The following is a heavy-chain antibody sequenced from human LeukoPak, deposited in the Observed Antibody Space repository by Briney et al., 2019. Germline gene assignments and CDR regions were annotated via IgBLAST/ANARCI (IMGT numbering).Heavy chain of an antibody. CDR2: MNPNSGNT. CDR1: GYTFTSYD. CDR3: ARGGELQPVDY. V-gene: IGHV1-8*01. Sequence: ASVKVSCKASGYTFTSYDINWVRQATGQGLEWMGWMNPNSGNTGYAQKFQGRVTITADKSTSTAYIELSSLRSEDTAVYYCARGGELQPVDYWGQGTLVTVSS. D-gene: IGHD1-26*01. J-gene: IGHJ4*02.